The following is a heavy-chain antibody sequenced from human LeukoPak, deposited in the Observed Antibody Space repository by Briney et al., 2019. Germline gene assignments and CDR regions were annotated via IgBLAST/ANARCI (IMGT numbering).Heavy chain of an antibody. Sequence: GGSLTLSCAASGFSFSSYSMNWVRQAPGKGLEWVSSISFRSTYISYADSVKGRFTISRDNAKNSLYLQMNSLRAEDTAVYYRARDWFREDYNNPFDPWGQGTLVTVSS. J-gene: IGHJ5*02. CDR3: ARDWFREDYNNPFDP. CDR1: GFSFSSYS. D-gene: IGHD3-10*01. CDR2: ISFRSTYI. V-gene: IGHV3-21*01.